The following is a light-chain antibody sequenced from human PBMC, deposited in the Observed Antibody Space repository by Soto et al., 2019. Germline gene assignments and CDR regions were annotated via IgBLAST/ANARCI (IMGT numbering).Light chain of an antibody. J-gene: IGKJ1*01. CDR2: AAS. Sequence: DIQMTQSPSSLSASVGDRFIITCRASQDIRDDLGWYQQKPGKAPRRLIYAASTLQSGVPSRFSGSGSGTEFTLTINSLQPEDFATYYCQQYETFSGTFGPGTKVDIK. CDR3: QQYETFSGT. V-gene: IGKV1-17*01. CDR1: QDIRDD.